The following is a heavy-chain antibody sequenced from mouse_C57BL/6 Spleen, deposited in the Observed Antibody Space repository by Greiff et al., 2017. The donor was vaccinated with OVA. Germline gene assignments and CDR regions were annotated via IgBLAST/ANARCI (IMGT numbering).Heavy chain of an antibody. D-gene: IGHD1-1*01. CDR1: GYSITSGYY. Sequence: EVKLMESGPGLVKPSQSLSLTCSVTGYSITSGYYWTWIRQFPGNKLEWMGYISYDGSNNYNPSLKNRISITRDTSKNQFFLKLNSVTTEDTATYYCAREGDYYGSSYGGYFDVWGTGTTVTVSS. V-gene: IGHV3-6*01. CDR3: AREGDYYGSSYGGYFDV. J-gene: IGHJ1*03. CDR2: ISYDGSN.